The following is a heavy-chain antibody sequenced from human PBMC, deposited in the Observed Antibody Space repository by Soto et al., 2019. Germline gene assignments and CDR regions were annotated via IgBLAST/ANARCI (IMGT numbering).Heavy chain of an antibody. CDR3: ARDSLLYGSGSSSFDY. V-gene: IGHV3-66*01. CDR1: GFTVSSNY. CDR2: IYSGGST. Sequence: EVQLVESGGGLVQPGGSLRLSCAASGFTVSSNYMSWVRQAPGKGLEWVSVIYSGGSTYYADSVKGRFTISRDNSKNTLYLQMNSLRAEDMAVYYCARDSLLYGSGSSSFDYWGQGTLVTVSS. J-gene: IGHJ4*02. D-gene: IGHD3-10*01.